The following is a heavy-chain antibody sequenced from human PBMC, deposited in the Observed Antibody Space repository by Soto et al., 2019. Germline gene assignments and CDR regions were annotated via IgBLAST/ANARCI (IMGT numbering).Heavy chain of an antibody. V-gene: IGHV3-30-3*01. CDR1: GFTFGAYV. D-gene: IGHD3-3*01. CDR2: ISYDGNNK. Sequence: GGSLRLSCAASGFTFGAYVMHWVRQAPGKGLEWVAHISYDGNNKYYADSVKGRFTISRDNFKNTLYLQMSSLRTDDTAVYYCAIFCPHITILGYRAFWGQGNLVTVSS. J-gene: IGHJ4*02. CDR3: AIFCPHITILGYRAF.